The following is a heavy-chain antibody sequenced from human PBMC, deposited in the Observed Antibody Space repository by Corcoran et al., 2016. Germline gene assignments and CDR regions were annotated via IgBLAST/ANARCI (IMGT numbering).Heavy chain of an antibody. J-gene: IGHJ4*03. V-gene: IGHV3-49*03. CDR2: IRSKAYGGTT. D-gene: IGHD3-9*01. CDR3: TREGVDSAFDY. Sequence: EVQLVESGGGLVQPGRSLRLSCTASGFTFGDYAMSWFRQAPGKGLEWVGFIRSKAYGGTTEYAASVKGRFTISRDDSKSIAYLQMNSLKTEDTAVYYCTREGVDSAFDYWGQGTTVTVSS. CDR1: GFTFGDYA.